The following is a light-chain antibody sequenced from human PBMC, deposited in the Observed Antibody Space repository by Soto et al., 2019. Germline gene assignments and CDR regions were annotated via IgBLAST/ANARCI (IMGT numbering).Light chain of an antibody. V-gene: IGLV2-11*01. CDR1: SGDGGAYDY. CDR2: DVN. CDR3: VVYAGTNARLRV. Sequence: QSVLTQPRSVSGSPGQSVTISCPGTSGDGGAYDYVSWYQQHPGKAPKVLVYDVNKRPSGVPDRFSGARSTNTASLTIFGLRPGDAGDEDCVVYAGTNARLRVFGSGTKVPV. J-gene: IGLJ1*01.